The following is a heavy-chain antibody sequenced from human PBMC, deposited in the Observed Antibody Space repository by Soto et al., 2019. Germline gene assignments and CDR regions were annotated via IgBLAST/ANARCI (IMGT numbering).Heavy chain of an antibody. Sequence: GGSLRLSCAASGFTFSTYSMNWVRQAPGKGLEWLSYIGHGYNIYYADSVKGRFTISRDNARNSLHLQMNSLRDDDTAVYYCAKDGLYFGLLGAFDIWGQGTMVT. V-gene: IGHV3-21*05. J-gene: IGHJ3*02. CDR3: AKDGLYFGLLGAFDI. CDR2: IGHGYNI. CDR1: GFTFSTYS. D-gene: IGHD3-10*01.